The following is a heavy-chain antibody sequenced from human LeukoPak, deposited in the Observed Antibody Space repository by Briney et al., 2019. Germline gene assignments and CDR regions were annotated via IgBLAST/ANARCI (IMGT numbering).Heavy chain of an antibody. D-gene: IGHD3-10*01. CDR3: ASAGYYYGSGSYYNGPFDY. CDR1: GGTLSRYA. CDR2: IIPIFGTA. J-gene: IGHJ4*02. V-gene: IGHV1-69*05. Sequence: GASLKVSCKASGGTLSRYAISWVRQAPGHGLEWMGRIIPIFGTANYAQKVQGRVTMTTDESTSTAYMELSSLRSEDTAVYYCASAGYYYGSGSYYNGPFDYWGQGTLVTVSS.